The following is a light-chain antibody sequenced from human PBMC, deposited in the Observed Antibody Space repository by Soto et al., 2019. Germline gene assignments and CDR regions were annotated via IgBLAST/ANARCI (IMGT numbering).Light chain of an antibody. Sequence: DIVMTQSPDSLAVSLGERATINCKSSQSVLYSSNNKNYLAWYQQKPGQPPKLLIYWASTRESRVPDRFSGSGVGTDFTLTISSLQAEDVAVYYCQQYYSTPFFGPGTKVDIK. CDR3: QQYYSTPF. J-gene: IGKJ3*01. CDR1: QSVLYSSNNKNY. CDR2: WAS. V-gene: IGKV4-1*01.